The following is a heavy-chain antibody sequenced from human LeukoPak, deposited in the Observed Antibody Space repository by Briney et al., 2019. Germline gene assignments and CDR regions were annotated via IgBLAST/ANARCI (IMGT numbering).Heavy chain of an antibody. V-gene: IGHV4-59*01. J-gene: IGHJ4*02. CDR2: IYYSGST. Sequence: PSETLSLTCTVSGGSISSYYWSWIRQPPGKGLEWIGYIYYSGSTNYNPSLESRVTISVDTSKNQFSLKLSSVTAADTAVYYCAGELGYWGQGTLVTVSS. CDR1: GGSISSYY. CDR3: AGELGY.